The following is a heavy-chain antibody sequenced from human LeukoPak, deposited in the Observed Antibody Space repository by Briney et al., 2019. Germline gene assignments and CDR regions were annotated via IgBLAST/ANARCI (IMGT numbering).Heavy chain of an antibody. D-gene: IGHD3-10*01. CDR2: ISGSGGST. Sequence: GGSLRLSCAASGFTFSSYAMSWVRQAPGKGLEWVSAISGSGGSTYYADSVKGRFTISRDNSKNTLYLQMNSLRAEDTAVYYCAKANSVLLWFGELLESWGQGTLVTVSS. CDR1: GFTFSSYA. V-gene: IGHV3-23*01. J-gene: IGHJ4*02. CDR3: AKANSVLLWFGELLES.